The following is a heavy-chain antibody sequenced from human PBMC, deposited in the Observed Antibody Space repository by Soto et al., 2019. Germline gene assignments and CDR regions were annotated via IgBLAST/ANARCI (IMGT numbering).Heavy chain of an antibody. V-gene: IGHV3-23*01. J-gene: IGHJ4*02. CDR1: GFTFSNYA. Sequence: EVQLLESGGGLVQPGGSLRLSCTASGFTFSNYAMSWVRQAPGKGLEWVSAISRSGGSTYYADSVKGRFTMSRDNSKNTLYLQMNSLRAEDTAVYYCARDLWGTVAGTSPGFWGQGTLVTVSS. CDR3: ARDLWGTVAGTSPGF. CDR2: ISRSGGST. D-gene: IGHD6-19*01.